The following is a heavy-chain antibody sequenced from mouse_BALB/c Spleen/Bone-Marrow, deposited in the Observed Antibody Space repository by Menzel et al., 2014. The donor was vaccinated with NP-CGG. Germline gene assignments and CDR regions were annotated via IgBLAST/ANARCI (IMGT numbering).Heavy chain of an antibody. CDR3: VYGNYSYYYAMDF. Sequence: EVKVVESGGGLVKPGGSLKLSCAASGFTFSSYAMSWVRPTPEKRLEWVASISSGGSTFYPDSVKGRFTISRENARNILYLQMSSLRSEDTAMYYCVYGNYSYYYAMDFWGQGTSVTVSS. D-gene: IGHD2-1*01. CDR2: ISSGGST. V-gene: IGHV5-6-5*01. CDR1: GFTFSSYA. J-gene: IGHJ4*01.